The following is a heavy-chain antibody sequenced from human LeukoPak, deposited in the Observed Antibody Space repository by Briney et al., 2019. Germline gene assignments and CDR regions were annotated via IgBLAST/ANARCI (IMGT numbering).Heavy chain of an antibody. CDR3: ARDSSGGGIDI. V-gene: IGHV3-48*03. D-gene: IGHD1-26*01. Sequence: GGSLRLSCAASGFSFSGYEMNWVRQAPGKGLEWVSCISTSGSTVYYADSVKGRFTASRDNARNSLYLQMNSLRAEDTAVYHCARDSSGGGIDIWGQGTMVTVSS. J-gene: IGHJ3*02. CDR2: ISTSGSTV. CDR1: GFSFSGYE.